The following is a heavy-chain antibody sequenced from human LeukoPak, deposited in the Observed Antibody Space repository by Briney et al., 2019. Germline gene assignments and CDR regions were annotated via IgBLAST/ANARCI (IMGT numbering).Heavy chain of an antibody. CDR3: ARTPSGGPFDY. CDR2: IYHSGST. CDR1: GGSISSYY. Sequence: SETLSLTCTVSGGSISSYYWSWIRQPPGKGLEWIGSIYHSGSTYYNPSLKSRVTISVDTSKNQFSLKLSSVTAADTAVYYCARTPSGGPFDYWGQGTLVTVSS. D-gene: IGHD1-14*01. J-gene: IGHJ4*02. V-gene: IGHV4-59*04.